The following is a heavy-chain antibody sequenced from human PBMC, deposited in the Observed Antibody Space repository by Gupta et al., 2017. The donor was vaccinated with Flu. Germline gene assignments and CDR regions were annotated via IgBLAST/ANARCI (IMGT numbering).Heavy chain of an antibody. CDR2: ISSSGSTI. V-gene: IGHV3-48*03. CDR1: GFTFSSYE. Sequence: EVQLVESGGGLVQPGGSLRLSCAASGFTFSSYEMNWVRQAPGKGLEWVSYISSSGSTIYYADSVKGRFTISRDNAKNSLYLQMNSLRAEDTAVYYCARDRDSSRLNWFDPWGQGTLVTVSS. CDR3: ARDRDSSRLNWFDP. D-gene: IGHD6-13*01. J-gene: IGHJ5*02.